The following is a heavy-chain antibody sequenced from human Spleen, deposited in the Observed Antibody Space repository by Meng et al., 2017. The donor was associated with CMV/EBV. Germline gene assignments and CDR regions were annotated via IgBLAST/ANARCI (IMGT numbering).Heavy chain of an antibody. J-gene: IGHJ5*02. D-gene: IGHD6-13*01. V-gene: IGHV3-7*03. CDR1: GFTFSSYW. Sequence: LSLTCAASGFTFSSYWMSWVRQAPGKGLEWVANIKQDGSEKYYVDSVKGRFSISRDNAKNSLYLQMNSLRAEDTAVYYCARAAGWFDPWGQGTLVTVSS. CDR2: IKQDGSEK. CDR3: ARAAGWFDP.